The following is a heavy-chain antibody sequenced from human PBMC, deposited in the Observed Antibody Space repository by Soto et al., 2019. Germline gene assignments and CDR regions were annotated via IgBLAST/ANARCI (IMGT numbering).Heavy chain of an antibody. Sequence: HLVESGGGLVQPGRSLTISCAASGFTFEDYAMHWVRQAPGKGLEWVSGISWNSGKIIYADSVKGRFTISRDNAKNSLYLQMNSLRPEDTALYCCAKMVTWDSSGYYQGGFDCWGQGTLVTVSS. J-gene: IGHJ4*02. V-gene: IGHV3-9*01. CDR1: GFTFEDYA. D-gene: IGHD3-22*01. CDR2: ISWNSGKI. CDR3: AKMVTWDSSGYYQGGFDC.